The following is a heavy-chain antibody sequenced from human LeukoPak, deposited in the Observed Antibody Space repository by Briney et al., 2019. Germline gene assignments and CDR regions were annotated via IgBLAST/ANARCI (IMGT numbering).Heavy chain of an antibody. CDR1: GFTFSNYA. V-gene: IGHV3-30*04. D-gene: IGHD3-22*01. Sequence: GGSLRLSCAASGFTFSNYAMHWVRQAPGKGLEWVAVISYDGSNKYYADSVKGRFTFSRDNSKNTLYLQMNSLRPEDTAVYYCARPYTHYYDSSGYYYPSWGQGTLVTVSS. CDR3: ARPYTHYYDSSGYYYPS. CDR2: ISYDGSNK. J-gene: IGHJ5*02.